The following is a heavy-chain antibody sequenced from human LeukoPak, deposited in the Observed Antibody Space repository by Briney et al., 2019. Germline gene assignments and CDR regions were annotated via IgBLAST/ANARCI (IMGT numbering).Heavy chain of an antibody. CDR3: ARVAKRNMVRGVMGAFDI. V-gene: IGHV3-7*01. Sequence: AGGSLRLSCEGSGFSFSSYWMTWVRQLPGKGPEWVANIRQDESERSFADSVKGRFTISRDNAKKSVYLHMNSLRAEDTAVYYCARVAKRNMVRGVMGAFDIWGQGTMVTVSS. CDR1: GFSFSSYW. J-gene: IGHJ3*02. CDR2: IRQDESER. D-gene: IGHD3-10*01.